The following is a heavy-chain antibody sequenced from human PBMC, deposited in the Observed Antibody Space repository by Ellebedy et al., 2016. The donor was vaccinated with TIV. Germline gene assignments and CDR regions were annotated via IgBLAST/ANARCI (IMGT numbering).Heavy chain of an antibody. D-gene: IGHD3-9*01. CDR1: GGSISSGNW. CDR3: ARRRHYDILTGTLSWFDP. V-gene: IGHV4-4*02. CDR2: IYHSGST. J-gene: IGHJ5*02. Sequence: SETLSLXXAVSGGSISSGNWWTCVRQPPGKGLEWIGEIYHSGSTNYNPSLKSRVTILVDKSKNQFSLKLSSVTAADTAVYYCARRRHYDILTGTLSWFDPWGQGTLVTVSS.